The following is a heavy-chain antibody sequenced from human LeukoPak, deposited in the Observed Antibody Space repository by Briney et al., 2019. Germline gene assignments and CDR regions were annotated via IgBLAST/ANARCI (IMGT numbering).Heavy chain of an antibody. CDR3: ARVLRYGSGNCPLDV. J-gene: IGHJ6*02. CDR2: ISSSSSYI. Sequence: GGSLRLSCAASGFTFSSYSMNWVRQAPGKGLEWVSSISSSSSYIYYADSVKGRFTISRDNAKNSLYLQMNSLRAEDTAVYYCARVLRYGSGNCPLDVWGQGTTVTVSS. V-gene: IGHV3-21*01. CDR1: GFTFSSYS. D-gene: IGHD3-10*01.